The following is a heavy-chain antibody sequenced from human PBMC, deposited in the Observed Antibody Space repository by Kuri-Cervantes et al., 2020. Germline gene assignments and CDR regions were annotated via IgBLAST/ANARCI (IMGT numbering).Heavy chain of an antibody. V-gene: IGHV3-48*04. J-gene: IGHJ6*03. CDR3: ARADMDV. CDR1: GFNFNIYS. CDR2: ISSSSSKI. Sequence: GGSLRLSCAASGFNFNIYSMNWARQAPGKGLEWVSYISSSSSKIYYADSVKGRFTISRDNAKNSVYLQMTSLRVEDTAVYYCARADMDVWGKGTTVTVSS.